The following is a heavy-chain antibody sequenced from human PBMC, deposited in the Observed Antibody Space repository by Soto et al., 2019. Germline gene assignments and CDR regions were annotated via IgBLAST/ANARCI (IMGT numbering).Heavy chain of an antibody. CDR2: INHSGST. V-gene: IGHV4-34*01. D-gene: IGHD2-15*01. J-gene: IGHJ6*02. Sequence: SETLSLTCAVYGGSFSGYYWSWIRQPPGKGLEWIGEINHSGSTNYNPSLKSRVTISVDTSKNQFSLKLSSVTAADTAVYYCATSSVDCSGGSCSGMDVWGQGTTVTVSS. CDR1: GGSFSGYY. CDR3: ATSSVDCSGGSCSGMDV.